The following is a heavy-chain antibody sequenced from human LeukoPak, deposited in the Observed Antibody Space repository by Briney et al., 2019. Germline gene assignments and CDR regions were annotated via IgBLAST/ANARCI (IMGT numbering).Heavy chain of an antibody. Sequence: PSETLSLTCTVSAGSFISSSHHWGWIRQSPGKGLEWIGEINHSGSTNYNPSLKSRVTISVDTSKNQFSLKLSSVTAADTAVYYCARVTHYWGQGTLVTVSS. CDR3: ARVTHY. CDR2: INHSGST. V-gene: IGHV4-39*07. J-gene: IGHJ4*02. CDR1: AGSFISSSHH. D-gene: IGHD2-15*01.